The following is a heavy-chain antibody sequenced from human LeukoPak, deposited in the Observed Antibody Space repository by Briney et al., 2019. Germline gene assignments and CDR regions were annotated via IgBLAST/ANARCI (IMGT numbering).Heavy chain of an antibody. Sequence: ASVKVSCKASGYTFRTYGISWVRQAPGQGLEWMGWISAYNGNTNYARNLQGRVTMTTDTSTSTVYMELRSLTSDDTAVYYCARGPPETLDHWGQGTLVTVSS. D-gene: IGHD1-14*01. CDR1: GYTFRTYG. CDR2: ISAYNGNT. CDR3: ARGPPETLDH. V-gene: IGHV1-18*01. J-gene: IGHJ5*02.